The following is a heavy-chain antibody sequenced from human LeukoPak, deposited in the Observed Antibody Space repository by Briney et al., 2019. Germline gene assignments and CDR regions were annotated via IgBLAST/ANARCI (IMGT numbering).Heavy chain of an antibody. CDR1: GYTFTGYY. CDR2: INPNSGGT. Sequence: ASVKVSCKASGYTFTGYYMHWVRQAPGQGLEWMGWINPNSGGTNYAQKFQGRVTMTRDTSISTAYMELSRLRSDDMAVYYCARERARDCSSTSCYDSDYWGQGTLVTVSS. D-gene: IGHD2-2*01. J-gene: IGHJ4*02. CDR3: ARERARDCSSTSCYDSDY. V-gene: IGHV1-2*02.